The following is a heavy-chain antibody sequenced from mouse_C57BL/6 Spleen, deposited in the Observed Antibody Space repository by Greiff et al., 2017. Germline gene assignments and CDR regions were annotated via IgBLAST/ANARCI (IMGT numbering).Heavy chain of an antibody. V-gene: IGHV14-1*01. D-gene: IGHD2-3*01. J-gene: IGHJ3*01. Sequence: EVQLQQSGAELVRPGASVKLSCTASGFNIKDYYMHWVKQRPEQGLAWIGRTDPEDGDTEYAPKFQGKATMTADTSSTTAYLQLSSLTSDDTAVYYCTTSMAWFAYWGQGTLVTVSA. CDR2: TDPEDGDT. CDR3: TTSMAWFAY. CDR1: GFNIKDYY.